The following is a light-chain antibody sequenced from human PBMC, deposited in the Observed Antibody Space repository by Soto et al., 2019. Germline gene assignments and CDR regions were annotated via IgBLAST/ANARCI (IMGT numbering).Light chain of an antibody. V-gene: IGLV1-40*01. CDR3: QSYDSSLSGSEV. J-gene: IGLJ1*01. CDR1: SSNIGAGHD. Sequence: QSVLTQPPSVSGAPGQRVTISCTGSSSNIGAGHDVHWYQQLPGTAPKLLIYGNGNRPSGVPERFSGSKSGTSAPLAITGLQAEDEADYYCQSYDSSLSGSEVFGTGTKVTVL. CDR2: GNG.